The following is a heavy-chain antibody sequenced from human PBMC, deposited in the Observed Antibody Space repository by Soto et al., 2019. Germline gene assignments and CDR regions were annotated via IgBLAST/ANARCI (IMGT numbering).Heavy chain of an antibody. D-gene: IGHD2-8*02. Sequence: QVQLQESGPGLVKPSETLSLTCTVSGGSISSYYWSWIRQPPGKGLEWIGYIYYSGITDYNPSLKCRVTIPVDTSQSQFSLQLCSVTAADTAVYYCARGGGVYYFDYWGQGTLVTVSS. J-gene: IGHJ4*02. CDR3: ARGGGVYYFDY. V-gene: IGHV4-59*01. CDR2: IYYSGIT. CDR1: GGSISSYY.